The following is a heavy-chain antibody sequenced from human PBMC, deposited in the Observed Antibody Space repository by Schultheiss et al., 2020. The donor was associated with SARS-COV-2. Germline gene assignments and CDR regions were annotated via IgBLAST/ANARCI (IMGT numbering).Heavy chain of an antibody. V-gene: IGHV4-59*12. Sequence: SETLSLTCTVSGGSISSYYWSWIRQPPGKGLEWIGYIYYSGSTYYNPSLKSRVTISVDTSKNQFSLKLSSVTAADTAVYYCARGVTMIVVVSTYYFDYWGQGTLVTVSS. CDR3: ARGVTMIVVVSTYYFDY. CDR1: GGSISSYY. D-gene: IGHD3-22*01. CDR2: IYYSGST. J-gene: IGHJ4*02.